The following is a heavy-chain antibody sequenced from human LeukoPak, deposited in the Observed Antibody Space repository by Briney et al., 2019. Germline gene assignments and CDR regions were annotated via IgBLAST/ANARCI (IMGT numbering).Heavy chain of an antibody. V-gene: IGHV3-21*01. CDR3: ARDWAEGYDSRGQY. CDR1: GFTFSIYS. Sequence: GGSLRLSCAASGFTFSIYSMNWVRQAPGKGLEWVSSISSSSSYIYYADSVKGRFTISRDNAKNSLYLQMNSLRAEDTAVYYCARDWAEGYDSRGQYWGQGTLVTVST. D-gene: IGHD5-12*01. CDR2: ISSSSSYI. J-gene: IGHJ4*02.